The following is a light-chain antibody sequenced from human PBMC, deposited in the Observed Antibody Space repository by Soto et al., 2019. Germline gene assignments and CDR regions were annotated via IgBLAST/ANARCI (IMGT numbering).Light chain of an antibody. CDR1: PSVTNY. CDR2: DSS. Sequence: EIVLTQSPATLSLSPGERATLSCRASPSVTNYLAWYQQKPGQAPRLLIYDSSNRATGIPARFSGSGSGTDFTLTISSLEPEDFAVYYCQQRYNWPPITFGQGTRLEIK. V-gene: IGKV3-11*01. J-gene: IGKJ5*01. CDR3: QQRYNWPPIT.